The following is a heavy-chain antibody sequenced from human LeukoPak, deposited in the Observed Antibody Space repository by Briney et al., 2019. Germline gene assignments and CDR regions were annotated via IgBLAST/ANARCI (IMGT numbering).Heavy chain of an antibody. D-gene: IGHD5-12*01. CDR1: GFTFSSYA. J-gene: IGHJ4*02. CDR2: ISGSGGST. Sequence: TGGSLRLSCAASGFTFSSYAMSWVRQAPGKGLEWVSAISGSGGSTYYADSVKGRFTISRDNSKNTLYLQMNSLRAEDTAVYYCVKDSTQSAMVATITDYWGQGTLVTVSS. CDR3: VKDSTQSAMVATITDY. V-gene: IGHV3-23*01.